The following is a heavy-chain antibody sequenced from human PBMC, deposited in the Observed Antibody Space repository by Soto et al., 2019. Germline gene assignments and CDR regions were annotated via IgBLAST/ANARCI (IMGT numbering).Heavy chain of an antibody. CDR1: GYTFTSYY. CDR2: INPSGGST. D-gene: IGHD2-2*01. Sequence: GASVKVSCKASGYTFTSYYMHWVRQAPGQGLEWMGIINPSGGSTSYAQKFQGRVTMTRDTSTSTVYMELSSLRSEDTAVYYCARRVGGYCSSTSCYAAGLYFDYWGQGTLVTVSS. V-gene: IGHV1-46*03. CDR3: ARRVGGYCSSTSCYAAGLYFDY. J-gene: IGHJ4*02.